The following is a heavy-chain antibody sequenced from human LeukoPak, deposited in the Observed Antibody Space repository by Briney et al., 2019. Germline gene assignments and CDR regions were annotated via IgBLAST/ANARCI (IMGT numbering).Heavy chain of an antibody. V-gene: IGHV1-69*05. CDR3: ARDGKDYGGNYRHNWFDP. Sequence: ASVKVSCKASGGTFSSYAISWVRQAPGQGREWMGRIIPIFGTANYAQKFQGRVTITTDESTSTAYMELSSLRSEDTAVYYCARDGKDYGGNYRHNWFDPWGQGTLVTVSS. J-gene: IGHJ5*02. CDR1: GGTFSSYA. CDR2: IIPIFGTA. D-gene: IGHD4/OR15-4a*01.